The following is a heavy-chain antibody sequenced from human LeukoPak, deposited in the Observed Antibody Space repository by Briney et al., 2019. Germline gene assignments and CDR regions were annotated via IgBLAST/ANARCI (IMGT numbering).Heavy chain of an antibody. CDR1: GYTFTGYY. CDR3: ARASPGPSSNYYDSSGFEAFDI. D-gene: IGHD3-22*01. J-gene: IGHJ3*02. Sequence: ASVKVSCKASGYTFTGYYMHWVRQAPGQGLEWMGWINPNSGGTNYAQKFQGWVTMTRDTSISTAYMELSRLRSDDTAVYYCARASPGPSSNYYDSSGFEAFDIWGQGTMGTVSS. CDR2: INPNSGGT. V-gene: IGHV1-2*04.